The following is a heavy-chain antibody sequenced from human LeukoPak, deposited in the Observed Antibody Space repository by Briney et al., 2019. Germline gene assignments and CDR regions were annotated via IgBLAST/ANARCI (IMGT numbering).Heavy chain of an antibody. D-gene: IGHD4-17*01. Sequence: GRSLRLSCAASGFTPSRFAMHLVRQAPGKGLEWVALISHDGSTKHYADSVKGRFTISRDNSRNTLYLEMNSLRADDTAVYYCARVRVTTWYYYGMDVWGHGTTVIVSS. CDR3: ARVRVTTWYYYGMDV. J-gene: IGHJ6*02. CDR1: GFTPSRFA. CDR2: ISHDGSTK. V-gene: IGHV3-30*04.